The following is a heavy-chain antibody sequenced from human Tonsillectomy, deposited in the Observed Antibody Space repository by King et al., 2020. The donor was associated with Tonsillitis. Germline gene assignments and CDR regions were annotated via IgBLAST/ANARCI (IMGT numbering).Heavy chain of an antibody. J-gene: IGHJ3*02. Sequence: VQLVESGGGLVQPGGSLSLSCAASGFTFSSYAMSWVRQAPGRGLEWVSVISGGGISTYYADSVKGRFAISRDNSRNTLYLQMNSLRAEDTAVYYCAKEGFGFGELPIDAVDIWGQGTMVTVSS. CDR2: ISGGGIST. CDR1: GFTFSSYA. D-gene: IGHD3-10*01. CDR3: AKEGFGFGELPIDAVDI. V-gene: IGHV3-23*04.